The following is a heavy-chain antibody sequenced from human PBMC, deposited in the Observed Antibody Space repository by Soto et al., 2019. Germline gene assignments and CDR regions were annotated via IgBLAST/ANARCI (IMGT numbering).Heavy chain of an antibody. Sequence: TLSLTCTVSGGSISSGGYYWSWIRQHPGKGLEWIGYIYYSGSTYYNPSLKSRVTISVDTSKNQFSLKLSSVTAADTAVYYCARNPQFSHPDYYYGMDVWGQGTTVTVSS. D-gene: IGHD4-4*01. CDR3: ARNPQFSHPDYYYGMDV. CDR1: GGSISSGGYY. J-gene: IGHJ6*02. V-gene: IGHV4-31*03. CDR2: IYYSGST.